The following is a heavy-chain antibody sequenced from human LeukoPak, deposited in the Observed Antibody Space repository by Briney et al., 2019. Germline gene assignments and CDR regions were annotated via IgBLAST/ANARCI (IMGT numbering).Heavy chain of an antibody. CDR3: ARESGALRFLEWLYTKPYNWFDP. CDR2: INPSGGST. V-gene: IGHV1-46*01. CDR1: GYTFTSYY. D-gene: IGHD3-3*01. Sequence: ASVKVSCKASGYTFTSYYMHWVRQAPGQGLEWMGIINPSGGSTSYAQKFQGRVTMTRDTSTSTVYMELSSLRSEDTAVHYCARESGALRFLEWLYTKPYNWFDPWGQGTLVTVSS. J-gene: IGHJ5*02.